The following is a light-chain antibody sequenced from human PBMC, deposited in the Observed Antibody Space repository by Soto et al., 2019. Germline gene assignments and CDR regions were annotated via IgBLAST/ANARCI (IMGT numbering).Light chain of an antibody. J-gene: IGKJ1*01. CDR1: QSVSSSY. V-gene: IGKV3-20*01. CDR3: QQYGTSPWT. CDR2: GAS. Sequence: EIVLTQSPGTLSVSPGEGATLSCRARQSVSSSYLAWYQQKPGQAPRLLIYGASSRATGIPDRFSGSGSGTDFTLTISRLEPEDFAVYYCQQYGTSPWTFGQGTKVDIK.